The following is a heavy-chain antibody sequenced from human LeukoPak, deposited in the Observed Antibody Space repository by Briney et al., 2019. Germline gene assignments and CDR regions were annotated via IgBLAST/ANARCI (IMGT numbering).Heavy chain of an antibody. J-gene: IGHJ5*02. CDR3: ARGHYGNSNEYWFDP. V-gene: IGHV3-23*01. Sequence: GGSLRLSCAASGFTFSSYAMSWVRQAPGKGLEWVSAISGSGGSTYYADSVKGRFTISRDNSKNTLYLQMNSLRAEDTAVYYCARGHYGNSNEYWFDPWGQGTLVTVSS. CDR1: GFTFSSYA. CDR2: ISGSGGST. D-gene: IGHD4-11*01.